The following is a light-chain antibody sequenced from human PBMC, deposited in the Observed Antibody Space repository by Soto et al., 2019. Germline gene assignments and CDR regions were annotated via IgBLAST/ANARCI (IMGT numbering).Light chain of an antibody. CDR2: EVN. CDR3: TSYAGGNNV. J-gene: IGLJ1*01. Sequence: QSALTHPPSAYGSPGQSVTISCTGTSSDIGGYNYVSWYQHHPGKVPKLMVYEVNKRPSGGPGRLSGSKSGNTASLTVTGLQSEDEADYYCTSYAGGNNVCVTGTTLTVL. CDR1: SSDIGGYNY. V-gene: IGLV2-8*01.